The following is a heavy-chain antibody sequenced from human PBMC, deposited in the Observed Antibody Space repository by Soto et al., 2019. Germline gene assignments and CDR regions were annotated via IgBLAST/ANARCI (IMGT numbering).Heavy chain of an antibody. D-gene: IGHD1-1*01. V-gene: IGHV3-74*01. CDR1: GFTFSSHW. CDR3: ARDHNWSYDY. J-gene: IGHJ4*02. CDR2: IGPDGSGT. Sequence: SLRLSCAASGFTFSSHWMHWVRQVPGKGLAWVSHIGPDGSGTRYADSVQGRFTISRDNARNTLYLQMDSLRDGDTAVYYCARDHNWSYDYSGPGILVTLSS.